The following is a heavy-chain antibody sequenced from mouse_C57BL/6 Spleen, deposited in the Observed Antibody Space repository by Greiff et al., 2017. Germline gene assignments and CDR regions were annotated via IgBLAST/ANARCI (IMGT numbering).Heavy chain of an antibody. CDR1: GYSFTGYY. V-gene: IGHV1-31*01. J-gene: IGHJ2*01. Sequence: EVKLMESGPELVKPGASVKISCKASGYSFTGYYMHWVQQSHGHILDWIGYIYPYNGVSSYNQKFKGKATLTVDKSSSTAYMELRSLTSEDSAVYYCARRGDYGYFDYWGQGTTLTVSS. CDR2: IYPYNGVS. D-gene: IGHD1-1*01. CDR3: ARRGDYGYFDY.